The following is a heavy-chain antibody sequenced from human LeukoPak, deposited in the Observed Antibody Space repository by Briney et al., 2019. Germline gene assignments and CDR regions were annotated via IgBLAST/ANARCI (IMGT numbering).Heavy chain of an antibody. D-gene: IGHD3-9*01. CDR1: AFTFRDYY. Sequence: SGGSLRLSCEASAFTFRDYYMSWIRQAPGQGLEWISYISSSSSTIYYADSVKGRFTISRDNAKNSLYLQMTSLRAEDTALYYCARGRRYFDWLVDYFDFWGQGTLVTVSS. V-gene: IGHV3-11*04. J-gene: IGHJ4*02. CDR3: ARGRRYFDWLVDYFDF. CDR2: ISSSSSTI.